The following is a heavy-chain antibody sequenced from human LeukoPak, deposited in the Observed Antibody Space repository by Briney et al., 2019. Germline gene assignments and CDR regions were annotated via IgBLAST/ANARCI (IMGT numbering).Heavy chain of an antibody. CDR2: FTGSGVST. D-gene: IGHD6-6*01. V-gene: IGHV3-23*01. CDR3: AKGGPRSSFDY. Sequence: QPGGSLRLSCAASGFTFSNYAMSWVRQAPGQGLEWVSGFTGSGVSTYYADSVKGRFSVSGDNTKNTLYMHMNSLRAEDTAVYYCAKGGPRSSFDYWGQGTLVTVSS. J-gene: IGHJ4*02. CDR1: GFTFSNYA.